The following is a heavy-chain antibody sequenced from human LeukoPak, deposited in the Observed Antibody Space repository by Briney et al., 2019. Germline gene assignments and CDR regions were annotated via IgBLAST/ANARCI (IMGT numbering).Heavy chain of an antibody. V-gene: IGHV1-69*13. D-gene: IGHD1-26*01. CDR1: GGTFRSYA. J-gene: IGHJ4*02. CDR2: IIPIFGTG. Sequence: GASVRVSCKASGGTFRSYAISWVRQAPGQGLEWMGGIIPIFGTGNYAQKFQGRVAISADESTSTAYMELSSLRSEDTAVYYCARGFMGARGFDYWGQGTLVTVSS. CDR3: ARGFMGARGFDY.